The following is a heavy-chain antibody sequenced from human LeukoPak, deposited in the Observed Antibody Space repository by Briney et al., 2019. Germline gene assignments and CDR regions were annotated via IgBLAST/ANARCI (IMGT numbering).Heavy chain of an antibody. D-gene: IGHD3-10*01. CDR3: VATMVRGVSTGMDV. J-gene: IGHJ6*04. CDR2: IYSGGST. CDR1: GVTVSSNY. Sequence: PGGSLRLSCAASGVTVSSNYMSWVRQAPGKGLEWVSVIYSGGSTYYADSVKGRFTISRDNSKNTLYLQMNSLRAEDTAVYYCVATMVRGVSTGMDVWGKGTTVTVSS. V-gene: IGHV3-53*01.